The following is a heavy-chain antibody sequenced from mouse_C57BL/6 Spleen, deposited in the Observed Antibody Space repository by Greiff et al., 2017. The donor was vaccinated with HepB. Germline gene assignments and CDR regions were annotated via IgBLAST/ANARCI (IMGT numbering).Heavy chain of an antibody. CDR2: INPSSGYT. Sequence: VQLKESGAELAKPGASVKLSCKASGYTFTSYWMHWVKQRPGQGLEWIGYINPSSGYTKYNQKFKDKATLTADKSSSTAYMQLSSLTYEDSAVYYCARITTVVAEAMDYWGQGTSVTVSS. D-gene: IGHD1-1*01. CDR3: ARITTVVAEAMDY. V-gene: IGHV1-7*01. J-gene: IGHJ4*01. CDR1: GYTFTSYW.